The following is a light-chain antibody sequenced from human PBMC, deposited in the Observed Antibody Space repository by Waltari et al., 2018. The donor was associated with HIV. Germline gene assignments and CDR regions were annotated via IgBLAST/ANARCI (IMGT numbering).Light chain of an antibody. V-gene: IGLV3-27*01. CDR2: TDS. CDR3: YSAADNNLV. CDR1: VLAKKY. Sequence: SYELTQPSSVSVSPGQTARITCSGDVLAKKYARWFQQKPGQAPVLVIYTDSERPSGIPGRVAGSSSGTTVTLTISGAQVEDEADYYCYSAADNNLVFGGGTKLTVL. J-gene: IGLJ2*01.